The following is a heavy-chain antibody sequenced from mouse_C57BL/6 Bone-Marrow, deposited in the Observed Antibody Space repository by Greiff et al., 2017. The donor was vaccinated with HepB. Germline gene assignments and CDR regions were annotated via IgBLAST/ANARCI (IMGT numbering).Heavy chain of an antibody. Sequence: EVNVVESGGGLVKPGGSLKLSCAASGFTFSDYGMHWVRQAPEKGLEWVAYISSGSSTIYYADTVKGRFTISRDNAKNTLFLQMTSLRSEDTAMYYCASPYGSPFAYWGQGTLVTVSA. CDR3: ASPYGSPFAY. V-gene: IGHV5-17*01. J-gene: IGHJ3*01. CDR1: GFTFSDYG. CDR2: ISSGSSTI. D-gene: IGHD1-1*01.